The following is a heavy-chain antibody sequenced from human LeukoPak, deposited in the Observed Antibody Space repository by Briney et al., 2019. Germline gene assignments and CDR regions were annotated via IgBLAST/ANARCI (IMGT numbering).Heavy chain of an antibody. D-gene: IGHD6-13*01. CDR1: GGSISSYY. CDR3: ARRGIAAAGYDY. Sequence: PSETLSLTCTVSGGSISSYYWSWIRQPPGKGLEWIGYIYYSGTTNYNPSLKSRVTILVETSKNQFSLNLSSVTAADTAVYYCARRGIAAAGYDYWGQGTLVTVSS. J-gene: IGHJ4*02. V-gene: IGHV4-59*08. CDR2: IYYSGTT.